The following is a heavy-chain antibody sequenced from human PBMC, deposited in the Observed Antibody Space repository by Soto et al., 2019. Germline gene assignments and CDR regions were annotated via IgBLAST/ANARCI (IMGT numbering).Heavy chain of an antibody. D-gene: IGHD2-2*01. V-gene: IGHV4-4*07. J-gene: IGHJ4*02. CDR3: ARDIVVVPAANTLVYYFDY. Sequence: QVQLQESGPGLVKPSETLSLTCTVSCGSISSYYWSWIRQPAGKGLDWLGRIYTSGSTNYNPSLKSLFTMSVDTSKNQFSRKLSSVTAADTAVYYCARDIVVVPAANTLVYYFDYWGQGTLVTVSS. CDR1: CGSISSYY. CDR2: IYTSGST.